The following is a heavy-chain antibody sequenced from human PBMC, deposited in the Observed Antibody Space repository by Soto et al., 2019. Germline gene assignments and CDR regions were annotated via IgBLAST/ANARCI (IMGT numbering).Heavy chain of an antibody. Sequence: EVQLLESGGGLVQPGGSLRLSCAASGFTFSSYAMSWVRQAPGKGLEWVSAISGSGGSTYYADSVKGRFTISRDNSKNTLYLQMNSLRAEDTAVYYGAKAAIAYYGSGSWFDPWGQGTLVTVSS. CDR1: GFTFSSYA. CDR3: AKAAIAYYGSGSWFDP. CDR2: ISGSGGST. J-gene: IGHJ5*02. D-gene: IGHD3-10*01. V-gene: IGHV3-23*01.